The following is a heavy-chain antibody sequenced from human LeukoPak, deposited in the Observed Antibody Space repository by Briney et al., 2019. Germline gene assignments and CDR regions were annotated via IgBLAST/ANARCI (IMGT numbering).Heavy chain of an antibody. V-gene: IGHV4-61*02. CDR3: ARTYYDFWSGYYTGPGDAFDI. CDR2: IYTSRST. D-gene: IGHD3-3*01. J-gene: IGHJ3*02. CDR1: GGSISSGSYY. Sequence: PSQTLSLTCTVSGGSISSGSYYWSWIRQPAGKGLEWIGRIYTSRSTNYNPSLKSRVTISVDTSKNQFSLKLSSVTAADTAVYYCARTYYDFWSGYYTGPGDAFDIWGQGTMVTVSS.